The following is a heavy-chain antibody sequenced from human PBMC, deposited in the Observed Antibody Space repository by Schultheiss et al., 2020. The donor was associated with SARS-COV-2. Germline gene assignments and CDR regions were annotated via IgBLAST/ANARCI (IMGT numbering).Heavy chain of an antibody. CDR3: ARDRGTGTTAFDY. CDR2: IWYDGSNK. J-gene: IGHJ4*02. Sequence: GGSLRLSCAASGFTFSSYGMHWVRQAPGKGLEWVAFIWYDGSNKYYADSVKGRFTISRDNSKNTLYLQMNSLRAEDTAVYYCARDRGTGTTAFDYWGQGTLVTVSS. D-gene: IGHD1-1*01. V-gene: IGHV3-33*01. CDR1: GFTFSSYG.